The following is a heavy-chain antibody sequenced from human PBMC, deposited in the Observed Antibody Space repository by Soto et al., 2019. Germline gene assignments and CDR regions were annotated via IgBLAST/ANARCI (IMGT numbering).Heavy chain of an antibody. V-gene: IGHV3-15*07. CDR3: SSSTLTTVTADY. CDR2: IKSKTDGGTT. Sequence: EVQLVESGGGLVKAGGSLRLSSAASGFTFSNAWMNWVRQAPGKGLEWDGRIKSKTDGGTTDYAAPVKGRFTISRDDSRDTLYDLTISMNSEEPAVYYCSSSTLTTVTADYWGQGTLVTVSS. D-gene: IGHD4-17*01. J-gene: IGHJ4*02. CDR1: GFTFSNAW.